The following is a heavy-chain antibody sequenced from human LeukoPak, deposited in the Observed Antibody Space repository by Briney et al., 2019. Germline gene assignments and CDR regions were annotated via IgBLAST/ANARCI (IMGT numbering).Heavy chain of an antibody. D-gene: IGHD1-26*01. Sequence: ASVTVSCTASGYTFTSYYMHWVRQAPGQGLEWMGIINPSGGSTSYAQKFQGRVTMTRDTSTSTVYMELSSLRSEDTAVYYCATGMEGATQPFDYWGQGTLVTASS. CDR2: INPSGGST. CDR3: ATGMEGATQPFDY. CDR1: GYTFTSYY. J-gene: IGHJ4*02. V-gene: IGHV1-46*01.